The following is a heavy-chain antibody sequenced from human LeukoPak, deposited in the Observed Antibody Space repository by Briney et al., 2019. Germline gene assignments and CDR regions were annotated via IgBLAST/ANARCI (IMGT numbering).Heavy chain of an antibody. D-gene: IGHD3-3*01. J-gene: IGHJ4*02. CDR2: INANGGST. Sequence: GGSLRLSCSASGFTFSSYAMHWVRQAPGKGLEYVSVINANGGSTYYADSVKARFTISRDNSKNTLDLQMSSLRPEDTAVYYCVKNRPLVFGVVDYWGQGTLVAVSS. CDR1: GFTFSSYA. CDR3: VKNRPLVFGVVDY. V-gene: IGHV3-64D*09.